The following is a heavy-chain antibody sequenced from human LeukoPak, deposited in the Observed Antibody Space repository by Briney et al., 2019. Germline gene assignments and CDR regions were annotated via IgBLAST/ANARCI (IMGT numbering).Heavy chain of an antibody. CDR3: ARHSNKYDYDSSGHYRSFDY. Sequence: GGSVRLSCAASGFTFSFYWMSWVRQAPGKGLEWVANIKQDGSDKYYVDSVKGRFTISRDNSKSSLYLQMNSLRAEDTAFYFCARHSNKYDYDSSGHYRSFDYWGQGTLVSVSS. CDR2: IKQDGSDK. V-gene: IGHV3-7*01. D-gene: IGHD3-22*01. J-gene: IGHJ4*02. CDR1: GFTFSFYW.